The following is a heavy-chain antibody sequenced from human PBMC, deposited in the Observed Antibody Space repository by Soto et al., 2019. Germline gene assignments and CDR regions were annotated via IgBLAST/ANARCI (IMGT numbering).Heavy chain of an antibody. D-gene: IGHD4-17*01. Sequence: PSETLSLTCAVYGRSFSGYYWSWIRQPPGKGLEWIGEINHSGSTNYTPSLKSRVTTSVDTPQNQFSLNLSSVTAADTAVYYCARAYGGNSGVFDYWGQGTLVTVSS. J-gene: IGHJ4*02. CDR2: INHSGST. CDR3: ARAYGGNSGVFDY. V-gene: IGHV4-34*01. CDR1: GRSFSGYY.